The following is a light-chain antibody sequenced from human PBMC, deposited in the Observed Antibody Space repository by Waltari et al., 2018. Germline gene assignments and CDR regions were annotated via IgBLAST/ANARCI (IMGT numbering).Light chain of an antibody. CDR2: FAS. CDR3: QQVNSFPLT. J-gene: IGKJ4*01. V-gene: IGKV1-12*01. CDR1: QGISGW. Sequence: DIQMTQSPSSVSASVGDRVTITCRASQGISGWLAVYQQKPGKAPRLLIYFASRLQSGVPSRFSGSGSGTDFTLTISSLQPEDFANYYCQQVNSFPLTFGGGTKVEI.